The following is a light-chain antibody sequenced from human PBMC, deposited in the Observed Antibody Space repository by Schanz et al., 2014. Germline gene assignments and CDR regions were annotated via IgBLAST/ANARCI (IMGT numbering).Light chain of an antibody. Sequence: QSALTQPPSASGSPGQSVTISCTGTSSDVGGYNYVSWYQQHPGKAPKLMIYDASNRPSGVSNRFSGSKSGNTASLTISGLQAEDEADYYCSSYTSSNTWMFGGGTKLTVL. CDR2: DAS. V-gene: IGLV2-14*01. CDR3: SSYTSSNTWM. J-gene: IGLJ3*02. CDR1: SSDVGGYNY.